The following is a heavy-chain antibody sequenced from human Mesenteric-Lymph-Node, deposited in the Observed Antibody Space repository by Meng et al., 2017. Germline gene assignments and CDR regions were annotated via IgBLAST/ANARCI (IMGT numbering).Heavy chain of an antibody. J-gene: IGHJ4*02. CDR1: GGSFSGYY. Sequence: QVQLQQGGAGLFKPSETLSLTCAVYGGSFSGYYWSWIRQPPGKGLEWIGEINHSGSTNYNPSLKSRVTISVDTSKNQFSLKLSSVTAADTAVYYCARLRIAVARHNYFDYWGQGTLVTVSS. CDR3: ARLRIAVARHNYFDY. D-gene: IGHD6-19*01. V-gene: IGHV4-34*01. CDR2: INHSGST.